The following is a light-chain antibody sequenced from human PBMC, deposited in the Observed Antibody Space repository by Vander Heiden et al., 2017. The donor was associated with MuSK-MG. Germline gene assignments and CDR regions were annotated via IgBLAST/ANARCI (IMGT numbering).Light chain of an antibody. CDR2: NDS. CDR1: ALPKKY. Sequence: SYELTQPPSVSVSLGQMARITCSGEALPKKYAYWYQQKPGQFPVLGIYNDSERPSGIPERFSCSRSGTIVKSTTSGVQAEDESNEDGLSEDNSGTYPEGLGG. J-gene: IGLJ7*01. V-gene: IGLV3-16*01. CDR3: LSEDNSGTYPEG.